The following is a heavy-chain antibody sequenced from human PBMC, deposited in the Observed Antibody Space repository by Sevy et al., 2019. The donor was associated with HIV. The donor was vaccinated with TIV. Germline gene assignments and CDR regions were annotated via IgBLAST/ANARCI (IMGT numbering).Heavy chain of an antibody. D-gene: IGHD3-22*01. CDR1: GFTFSVYT. CDR2: ISRPTTT. Sequence: GGSLRLSCKVSGFTFSVYTMHWVRQAPGKGLEWVSSISRPTTTYYADSLRGRFTISRDNAKNSLYLEMNSLRDDDTAVYYCAREAYYYDSREENWFDPWGQGTLVTVSS. CDR3: AREAYYYDSREENWFDP. J-gene: IGHJ5*02. V-gene: IGHV3-48*02.